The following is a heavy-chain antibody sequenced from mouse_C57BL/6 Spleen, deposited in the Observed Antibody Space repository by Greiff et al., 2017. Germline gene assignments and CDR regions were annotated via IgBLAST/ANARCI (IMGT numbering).Heavy chain of an antibody. J-gene: IGHJ4*01. D-gene: IGHD4-1*01. Sequence: VQLQQSGPGLVAPSQSLSITCTVSGFSLTSYAISWVRQPPGKGLEWLGVIWAGGGTNYNSALKSRLGISKDNSKSQVFLKMNSLQTDDTARYYCARINLGAMDYWGQGTSVTVSS. V-gene: IGHV2-9-1*01. CDR3: ARINLGAMDY. CDR2: IWAGGGT. CDR1: GFSLTSYA.